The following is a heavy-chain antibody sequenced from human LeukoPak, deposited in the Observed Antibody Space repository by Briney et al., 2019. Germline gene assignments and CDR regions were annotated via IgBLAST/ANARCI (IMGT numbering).Heavy chain of an antibody. J-gene: IGHJ4*02. CDR2: ISSSGGST. V-gene: IGHV3-23*01. CDR1: GLTFSSDA. Sequence: GGSLRLSCAASGLTFSSDAMRWVRQAPGKGLEWVSAISSSGGSTYYADSVRGRFIISRDSSKNTLYLQMNSLRVEDTAVYYCAKGGAQVGGQGTLVTVSS. CDR3: AKGGAQV. D-gene: IGHD1-26*01.